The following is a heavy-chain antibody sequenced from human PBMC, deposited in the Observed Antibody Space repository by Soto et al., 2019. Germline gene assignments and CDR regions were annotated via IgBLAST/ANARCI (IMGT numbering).Heavy chain of an antibody. D-gene: IGHD1-26*01. CDR2: ISSSSSYT. CDR1: GCTFSDYY. V-gene: IGHV3-11*06. CDR3: ARLLYSGSYSVDY. Sequence: GESLKISCAASGCTFSDYYMSWIRQAPGKGVEWVSYISSSSSYTNYADSVKGRFTISRDNAKNPLYLQMNSLRAEDTAVYYRARLLYSGSYSVDYWGQGTLVTVSS. J-gene: IGHJ4*02.